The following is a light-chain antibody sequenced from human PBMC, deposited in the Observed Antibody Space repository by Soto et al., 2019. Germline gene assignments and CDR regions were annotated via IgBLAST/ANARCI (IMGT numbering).Light chain of an antibody. CDR2: GAS. Sequence: EIVLTQSPGTLSLSPGKRATLSCRASQSVSTNYLAWYQRKPGQAPRLLIYGASSRATGIPDRFSGSGSGTDFTLTITRLEPEDFAVYYCQQYGSSPPTFGQGTKVEIK. V-gene: IGKV3-20*01. J-gene: IGKJ1*01. CDR1: QSVSTNY. CDR3: QQYGSSPPT.